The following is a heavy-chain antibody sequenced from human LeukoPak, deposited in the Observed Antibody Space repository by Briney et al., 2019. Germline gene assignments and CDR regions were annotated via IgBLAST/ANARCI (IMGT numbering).Heavy chain of an antibody. CDR3: VSYTTIGW. CDR2: ISTDGSTT. V-gene: IGHV3-74*01. CDR1: GFTFSNYW. Sequence: GGFLRLSCAASGFTFSNYWMHWVRQAPGKGLWWVSRISTDGSTTYYADSVQGRFTISRGNAKNTLYLQMNSLRAEQMAVYNCVSYTTIGWRGQGNPGTVSS. J-gene: IGHJ4*02. D-gene: IGHD5-18*01.